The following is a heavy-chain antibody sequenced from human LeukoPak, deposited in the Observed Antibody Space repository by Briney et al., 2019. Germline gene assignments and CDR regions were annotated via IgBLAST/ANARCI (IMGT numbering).Heavy chain of an antibody. Sequence: PGGSLRLSCAASGFIFSSYAMSWVRQAPGKGLEWVSAVSGSGGSTYYADSMKGRFTISRDNSKNTLYLQMSSLRAEDTALYYCAKGRHFDYWGQGTLVSVSS. CDR1: GFIFSSYA. J-gene: IGHJ4*02. V-gene: IGHV3-23*01. CDR2: VSGSGGST. CDR3: AKGRHFDY.